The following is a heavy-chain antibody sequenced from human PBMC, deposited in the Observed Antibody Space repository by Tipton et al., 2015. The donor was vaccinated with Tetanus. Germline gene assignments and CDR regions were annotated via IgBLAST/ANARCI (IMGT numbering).Heavy chain of an antibody. CDR2: ISGSGGST. Sequence: SLRLSCAASGFTFSSYAMSWVRQAPGKGLEWVSAISGSGGSTYYADSVKGRFTISRDNSKNTLYLQMNSLRAEDTAVYYCAKTGFDWLLLQRYYFDYWGQGTLVTVSS. V-gene: IGHV3-23*01. D-gene: IGHD3-9*01. CDR3: AKTGFDWLLLQRYYFDY. CDR1: GFTFSSYA. J-gene: IGHJ4*02.